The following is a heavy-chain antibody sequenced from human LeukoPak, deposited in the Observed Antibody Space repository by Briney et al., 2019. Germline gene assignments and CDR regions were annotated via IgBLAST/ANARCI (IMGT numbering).Heavy chain of an antibody. V-gene: IGHV3-30*03. CDR2: IFYDGTIQ. Sequence: PGGSLRLSCAASGFTFSSYWMHWVRQAPGKGLEWVAVIFYDGTIQYYADSVKGQFTISRDNSKNTLYLQIHSLRPEDTAVYYCARDPRGPTGFDSSARDTFDYWGQGTLVTVSS. CDR1: GFTFSSYW. CDR3: ARDPRGPTGFDSSARDTFDY. D-gene: IGHD3-22*01. J-gene: IGHJ4*02.